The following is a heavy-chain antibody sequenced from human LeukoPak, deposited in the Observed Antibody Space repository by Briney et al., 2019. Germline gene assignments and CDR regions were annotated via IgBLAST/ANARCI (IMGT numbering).Heavy chain of an antibody. D-gene: IGHD2-2*03. CDR3: ARDLLVGYCSSTSCYHSWFDP. J-gene: IGHJ5*02. V-gene: IGHV1-3*01. Sequence: ASVKVSCKASGYTFTSYAMHWVRQAPGQRLEWMGWINAGNGNTKYSQKFQGRVTITRDTSASTAYMELSSLRSEDTAVYYCARDLLVGYCSSTSCYHSWFDPWGQGTLDTVSS. CDR1: GYTFTSYA. CDR2: INAGNGNT.